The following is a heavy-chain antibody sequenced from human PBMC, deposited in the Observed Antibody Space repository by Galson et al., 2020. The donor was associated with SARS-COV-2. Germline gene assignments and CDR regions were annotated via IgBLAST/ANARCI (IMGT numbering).Heavy chain of an antibody. CDR1: GGSISSGDYY. CDR2: IYYSGST. V-gene: IGHV4-30-4*01. J-gene: IGHJ6*03. Sequence: SETLSLTCTVSGGSISSGDYYWSWIRQPPGKGLEWIGYIYYSGSTYYNPSLKSRVTISVDTSKNQFSLKLSSVTAADTAVYYCARAPWATVTTFDDYYYYMDVWGKGTTVTVSS. CDR3: ARAPWATVTTFDDYYYYMDV. D-gene: IGHD4-17*01.